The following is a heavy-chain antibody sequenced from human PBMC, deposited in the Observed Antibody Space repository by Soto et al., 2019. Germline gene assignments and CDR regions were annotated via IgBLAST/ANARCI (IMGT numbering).Heavy chain of an antibody. CDR2: ISYDGNNK. CDR3: ATKVRGELLPEYFQH. Sequence: QVQLVESGGGVVQPGRSLRLSCAASGFTFSSYAMHWVRQAPGKGLEWVAVISYDGNNKYYADSVKGRFTISRDNSKNTLYLQMNSLRAEDTAVYYCATKVRGELLPEYFQHWGQGTLVTVSS. V-gene: IGHV3-30*14. CDR1: GFTFSSYA. J-gene: IGHJ1*01. D-gene: IGHD1-26*01.